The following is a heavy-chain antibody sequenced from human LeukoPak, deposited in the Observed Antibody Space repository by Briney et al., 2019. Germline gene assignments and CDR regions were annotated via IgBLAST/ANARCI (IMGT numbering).Heavy chain of an antibody. D-gene: IGHD2-2*02. CDR1: GFTFSSYA. CDR3: ARVLHCSSTSCYTFDY. CDR2: ISYDGSNK. Sequence: GGSLRLSCAASGFTFSSYAMHWVRQAPGKGLEWVAVISYDGSNKYYADSVKGRFTISRDNSKNTLYLQMNSLRAEDTAVYYCARVLHCSSTSCYTFDYWGQGTLVTVSS. J-gene: IGHJ4*02. V-gene: IGHV3-30*04.